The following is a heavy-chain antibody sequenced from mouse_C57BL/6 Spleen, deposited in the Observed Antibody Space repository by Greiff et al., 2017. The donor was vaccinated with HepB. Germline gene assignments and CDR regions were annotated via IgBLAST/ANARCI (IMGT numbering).Heavy chain of an antibody. CDR1: GYTFTDHT. CDR2: IYPRDGST. J-gene: IGHJ2*01. D-gene: IGHD1-1*01. Sequence: QVQLQQSDAELVKPGASVKISCKVSGYTFTDHTIHWMKQRPEQGLEWIGYIYPRDGSTKYNEKFKGKATLTAAKSSSTAYMQLNSLTSEDSAVYVCARSLSRYGSSSYFDYWGQGTTLTVSS. V-gene: IGHV1-78*01. CDR3: ARSLSRYGSSSYFDY.